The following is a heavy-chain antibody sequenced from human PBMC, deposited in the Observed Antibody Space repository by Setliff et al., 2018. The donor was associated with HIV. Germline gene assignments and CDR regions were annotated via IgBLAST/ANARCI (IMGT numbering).Heavy chain of an antibody. D-gene: IGHD2-8*02. CDR1: GSSISDHYW. CDR3: LRETGVNVAADGRGYHTFDF. J-gene: IGHJ3*01. CDR2: IFHRGGT. Sequence: LSLTCSVSGSSISDHYWWAWVRQAPGKGLEYIGTIFHRGGTFNNPSLKSRVAMSVDTSKNQFSLKLTSVTAADTAIYYCLRETGVNVAADGRGYHTFDFWGRGTMVTVSS. V-gene: IGHV4-38-2*02.